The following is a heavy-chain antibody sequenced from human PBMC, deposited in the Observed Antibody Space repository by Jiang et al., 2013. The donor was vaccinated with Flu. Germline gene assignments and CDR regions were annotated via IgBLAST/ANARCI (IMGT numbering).Heavy chain of an antibody. CDR1: GFTFSRSA. CDR2: ISGSGNRT. Sequence: VRLSCAASGFTFSRSAMRLGPPGSREGGVEWVSGISGSGNRTYYADSVKGRYTISRDNPRNTLYLQVNSVKVDDTGLFYCAKGLYADGLDVWGQGTTVTVSS. CDR3: AKGLYADGLDV. D-gene: IGHD2-8*01. V-gene: IGHV3-23*01. J-gene: IGHJ6*02.